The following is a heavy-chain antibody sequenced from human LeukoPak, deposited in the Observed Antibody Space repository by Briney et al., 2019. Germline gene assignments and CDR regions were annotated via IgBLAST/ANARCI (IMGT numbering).Heavy chain of an antibody. J-gene: IGHJ5*02. V-gene: IGHV4-30-2*01. CDR1: GGSISSGGYS. D-gene: IGHD3-10*01. CDR2: TDHSGST. Sequence: SQTLSLTCAVAGGSISSGGYSWSWLRHPPGKGLEWIGHTDHSGSTSYNPSLKSRVTISVDRSKNQFSLKLSSVTAADTAVYYCARVGSYGSGSYYTNWFDPWGQGTLVTVSS. CDR3: ARVGSYGSGSYYTNWFDP.